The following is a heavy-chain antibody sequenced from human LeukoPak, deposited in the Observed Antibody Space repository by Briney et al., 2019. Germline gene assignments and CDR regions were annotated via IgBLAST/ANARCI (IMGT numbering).Heavy chain of an antibody. Sequence: VASVKVSCKTSGGTFSSYAISWVRQAPGQGLEWMGWISACNGSTIYAQKFQGRVTMTTDTSTTTAYMDLRSLRSDDTAMYYCARAPGITLVRGVKSDCWGRGTLVTVSS. CDR3: ARAPGITLVRGVKSDC. CDR2: ISACNGST. D-gene: IGHD3-10*01. J-gene: IGHJ4*02. CDR1: GGTFSSYA. V-gene: IGHV1-18*01.